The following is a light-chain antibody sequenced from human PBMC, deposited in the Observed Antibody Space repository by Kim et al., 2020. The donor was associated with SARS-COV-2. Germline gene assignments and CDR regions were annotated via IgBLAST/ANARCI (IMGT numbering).Light chain of an antibody. CDR3: QQRYNWPPIT. CDR2: DAS. Sequence: SPEKRATLSVRASQSVSDYLAWYQQKPGQSPRLLIYDASNRATGVPARFSGSGYGTDFTLTIGSLEPDDFGVYYCQQRYNWPPITFGQGTRLEIK. J-gene: IGKJ5*01. V-gene: IGKV3-11*01. CDR1: QSVSDY.